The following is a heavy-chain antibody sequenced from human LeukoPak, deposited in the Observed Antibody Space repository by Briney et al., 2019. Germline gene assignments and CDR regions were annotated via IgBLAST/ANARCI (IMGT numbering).Heavy chain of an antibody. V-gene: IGHV4-39*07. CDR1: GGSISSSSYY. CDR2: IYYSGST. D-gene: IGHD6-19*01. CDR3: ARGPGWEGWFDP. Sequence: PSETLSLTCTVSGGSISSSSYYWGWIRQPPGKGLEWIGSIYYSGSTYYNPSLKSRVTISVDTSKNQFSLKLSSVTAADTAVYYCARGPGWEGWFDPWGQGTLVTVSS. J-gene: IGHJ5*02.